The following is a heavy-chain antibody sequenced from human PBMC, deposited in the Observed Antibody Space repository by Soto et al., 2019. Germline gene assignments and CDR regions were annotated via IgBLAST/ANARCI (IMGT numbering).Heavy chain of an antibody. CDR1: SGPDRSHN. D-gene: IGHD4-17*01. CDR2: VYYTGDT. CDR3: VRQGIDYLHGLVDV. Sequence: QVQLQQSGPRLVKPSETLSLTCTVSSGPDRSHNWGWIRQPPGRGLEWIGYVYYTGDTAYNPSLRGRVTIXAXTAXNDISLTLNSVTAADTAVYYCVRQGIDYLHGLVDVWGQGTTVSVSS. V-gene: IGHV4-59*08. J-gene: IGHJ6*02.